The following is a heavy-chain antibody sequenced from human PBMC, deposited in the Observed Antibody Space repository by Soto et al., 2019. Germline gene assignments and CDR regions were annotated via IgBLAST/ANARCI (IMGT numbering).Heavy chain of an antibody. CDR2: INHSGST. CDR3: ATGRGIAAADINWFDP. Sequence: TSETLSLTCAVYGGSFSGYYWSWIRQPPGKGLEWIGEINHSGSTNYNPSLKSRVTISVDTSKNQFSLKLSSVTAADTAVYYCATGRGIAAADINWFDPWGQGTLVTVSS. CDR1: GGSFSGYY. J-gene: IGHJ5*02. D-gene: IGHD6-13*01. V-gene: IGHV4-34*01.